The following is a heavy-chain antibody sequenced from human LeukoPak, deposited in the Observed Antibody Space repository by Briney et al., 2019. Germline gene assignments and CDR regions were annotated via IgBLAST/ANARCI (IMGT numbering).Heavy chain of an antibody. CDR2: ISYDGSNK. Sequence: GGSLRLSCAASGFTVSSNYMSWVRQAPGKGLEWVAVISYDGSNKYYADSVKGRFTISRDNSKNTLYLQMNSLRAEDTAVYYCARASNYYDSSGYYSFALGNWGQGTLVTVSS. J-gene: IGHJ4*02. CDR3: ARASNYYDSSGYYSFALGN. D-gene: IGHD3-22*01. CDR1: GFTVSSNY. V-gene: IGHV3-30-3*01.